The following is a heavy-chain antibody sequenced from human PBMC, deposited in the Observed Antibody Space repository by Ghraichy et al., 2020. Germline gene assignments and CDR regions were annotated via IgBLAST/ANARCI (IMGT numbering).Heavy chain of an antibody. CDR1: RFTFSTYA. J-gene: IGHJ4*02. CDR2: ISGSGGST. V-gene: IGHV3-23*01. CDR3: AKDLDDGRGVAFDY. D-gene: IGHD1-1*01. Sequence: GRSRRLSCAASRFTFSTYAMSWVRQAPGKGLEWVSAISGSGGSTYYADSVKGRFTISRDNSKNTLYLQMNNLRAEDTAVYYCAKDLDDGRGVAFDYWGQGTLVTVSS.